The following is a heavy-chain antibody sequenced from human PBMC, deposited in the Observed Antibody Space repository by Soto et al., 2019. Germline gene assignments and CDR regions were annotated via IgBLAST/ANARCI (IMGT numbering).Heavy chain of an antibody. CDR2: INAKGDTT. CDR3: ARDTADGMDV. V-gene: IGHV3-64*01. J-gene: IGHJ6*02. D-gene: IGHD2-21*02. CDR1: GSTFSGHA. Sequence: EMQVVESGGGLVQPGGSLRLSCAASGSTFSGHAIHWVRQAPGKRLEIASTINAKGDTTYYANSVKGRFSISRDNSKNALYLQMGILMGEDTAVDYGARDTADGMDVWGQGTTVIVSS.